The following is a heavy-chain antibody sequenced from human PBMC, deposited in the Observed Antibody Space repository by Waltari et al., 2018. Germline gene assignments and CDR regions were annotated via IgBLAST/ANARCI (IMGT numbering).Heavy chain of an antibody. CDR1: GWSFKAYY. Sequence: QVQLQQWGAGLLKPSETLSLTCAVSGWSFKAYYWTWIRQSPEKGLEWIGEIHHTGDTIYNPSLKSRVAILMDASKNQFSLSLKLVAAADTAIYYCASRIGGISPLTGWGQGTPVIVSA. D-gene: IGHD1-26*01. CDR3: ASRIGGISPLTG. CDR2: IHHTGDT. J-gene: IGHJ4*02. V-gene: IGHV4-34*01.